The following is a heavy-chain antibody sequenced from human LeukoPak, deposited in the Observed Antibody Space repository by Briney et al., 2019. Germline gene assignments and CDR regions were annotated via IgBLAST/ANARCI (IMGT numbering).Heavy chain of an antibody. J-gene: IGHJ6*02. D-gene: IGHD3-3*01. V-gene: IGHV1-18*01. CDR2: ISAYNGNT. CDR3: ARDFWSGYSHYYGMDV. Sequence: ASVKVSCKASGYTFTSYGISWVRQAAGQGLEWMGWISAYNGNTNYAQKLQGRVTMTTDTSTSTAYMELRSLRSDDTAVYYCARDFWSGYSHYYGMDVWGQGTTVTVS. CDR1: GYTFTSYG.